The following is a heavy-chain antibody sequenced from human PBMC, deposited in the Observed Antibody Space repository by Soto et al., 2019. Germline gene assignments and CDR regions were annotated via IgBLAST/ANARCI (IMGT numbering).Heavy chain of an antibody. Sequence: VQLQESGPGLVRPSETLSLTCTVSGGSISSGNFYWSWIRQPPGKGLEWIGHIYFSGSTSYSPSLKSRLTISLNTSNNQSSLQLTSVTAADTAVYYCANDSHGGNTYFDLWGQGALVTVSS. D-gene: IGHD1-26*01. CDR2: IYFSGST. CDR1: GGSISSGNFY. J-gene: IGHJ4*02. CDR3: ANDSHGGNTYFDL. V-gene: IGHV4-31*03.